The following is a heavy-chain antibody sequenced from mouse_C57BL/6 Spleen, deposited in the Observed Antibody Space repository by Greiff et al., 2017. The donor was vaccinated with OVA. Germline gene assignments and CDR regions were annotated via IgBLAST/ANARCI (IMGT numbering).Heavy chain of an antibody. J-gene: IGHJ4*01. CDR1: GISITTGNYR. Sequence: EVKLVESGPGLVKPSQTVFLTCTVTGISITTGNYRWSWIRQFPGNKLEWIGYIYYSGTITYNPSLTSRTTITRDTPTNQFFLEMNSLTAEDTATYYCARVGTDYAMDYWGQGTSVTVSS. CDR3: ARVGTDYAMDY. D-gene: IGHD3-3*01. CDR2: IYYSGTI. V-gene: IGHV3-5*01.